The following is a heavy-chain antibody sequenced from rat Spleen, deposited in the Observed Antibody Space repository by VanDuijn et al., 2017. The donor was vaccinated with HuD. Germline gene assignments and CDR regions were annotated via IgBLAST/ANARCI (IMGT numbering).Heavy chain of an antibody. CDR1: GFTFRNYG. V-gene: IGHV5S13*01. CDR2: INTGGGNT. D-gene: IGHD2-5*01. CDR3: VRQGYLRDWYFDF. J-gene: IGHJ1*01. Sequence: EVQLVESGGGLVQPGRSLKLSCAVSGFTFRNYGMAWVRQTPTKGLEWVASINTGGGNTYWRDSVKGRFTISRDNAKNTLYRQMDSLRSEDTATYYCVRQGYLRDWYFDFWGPGTMVTVSS.